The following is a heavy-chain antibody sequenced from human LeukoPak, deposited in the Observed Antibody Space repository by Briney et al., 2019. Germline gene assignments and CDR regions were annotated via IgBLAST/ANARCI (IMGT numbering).Heavy chain of an antibody. J-gene: IGHJ5*02. D-gene: IGHD2-2*01. CDR2: ISVSGNT. CDR3: AGYCSTTSCYSSPNWFDP. V-gene: IGHV3-23*01. Sequence: GGSLRLSCAASGFTLSSYAMSWVRQAPGKGLEWVSAISVSGNTYHADSVKGRFTISRDSSKNTLYLQMNRLRAEDTAVYYCAGYCSTTSCYSSPNWFDPWGQGTLVTVSS. CDR1: GFTLSSYA.